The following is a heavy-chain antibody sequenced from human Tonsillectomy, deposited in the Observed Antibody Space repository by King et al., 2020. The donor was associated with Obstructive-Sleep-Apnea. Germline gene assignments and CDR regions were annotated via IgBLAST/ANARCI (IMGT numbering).Heavy chain of an antibody. Sequence: QLVQSGAEVKKPGASVKVSCKASGYAFTGHYIHWARQAPGQGLEWIVWINPNSGDTNYSQRFQGCVTMTRDTSISTAYMELGRLGSDDTAVYYCARDRNIKVGAILGDLGYYYGMDVWGQGTTVTVSS. CDR1: GYAFTGHY. CDR2: INPNSGDT. CDR3: ARDRNIKVGAILGDLGYYYGMDV. D-gene: IGHD1-26*01. V-gene: IGHV1-2*04. J-gene: IGHJ6*02.